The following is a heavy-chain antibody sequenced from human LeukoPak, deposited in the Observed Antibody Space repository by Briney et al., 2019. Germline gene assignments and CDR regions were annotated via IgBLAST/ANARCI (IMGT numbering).Heavy chain of an antibody. CDR2: IYHSGSA. J-gene: IGHJ4*02. CDR1: GGSMSGYY. CDR3: ASLVVAATTVLEN. D-gene: IGHD2-15*01. V-gene: IGHV4-59*08. Sequence: SETLSLTCIVSGGSMSGYYWGWIRQPPGKGLECVGYIYHSGSANYNPSLKSQVTISIDTSRKEFSLKLRSVTAADTAVYYCASLVVAATTVLENWGQGTLVTVSS.